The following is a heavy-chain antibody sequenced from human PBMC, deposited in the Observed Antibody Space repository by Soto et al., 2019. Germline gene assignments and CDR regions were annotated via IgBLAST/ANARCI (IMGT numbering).Heavy chain of an antibody. CDR1: GFTFSSYD. V-gene: IGHV3-23*01. CDR2: ISASGGST. Sequence: GGSLRLSCAASGFTFSSYDMNWVRQAPGKGLEWVSGISASGGSTHYADSVKGRFTISRDNSKNTLYLQMNSLRAEDTAVYYCATAPPDFWSGPPGPAPTSDYWGQGTLVTVSS. D-gene: IGHD3-3*01. J-gene: IGHJ4*02. CDR3: ATAPPDFWSGPPGPAPTSDY.